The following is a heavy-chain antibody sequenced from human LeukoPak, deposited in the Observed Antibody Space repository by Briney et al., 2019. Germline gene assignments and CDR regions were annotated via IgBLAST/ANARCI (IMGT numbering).Heavy chain of an antibody. Sequence: GGPLRLSFAASGFPFKRYWMTGVPQAPGKELQWVANIKKDGSAKYYVDSVKGRFAISRDNAKNSLYLQMNSLRAEDTAVYYCARVEASGYDYGAFDYWGQGTLVTVSS. V-gene: IGHV3-7*01. CDR1: GFPFKRYW. CDR3: ARVEASGYDYGAFDY. D-gene: IGHD5-12*01. J-gene: IGHJ4*02. CDR2: IKKDGSAK.